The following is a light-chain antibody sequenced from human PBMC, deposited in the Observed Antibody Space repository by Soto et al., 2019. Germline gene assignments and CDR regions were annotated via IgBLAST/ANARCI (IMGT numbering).Light chain of an antibody. CDR3: SSFAGNNNLV. J-gene: IGLJ2*01. Sequence: QSALTQPPSAPGSPGQSVTISCTGTSSDVGGYNYVSWYQQHPGKAPKLMISEVSKPPSGVPDRFSGSKSGNTASLTVSGLQAEYEADYYCSSFAGNNNLVFGGGTKLTVL. V-gene: IGLV2-8*01. CDR2: EVS. CDR1: SSDVGGYNY.